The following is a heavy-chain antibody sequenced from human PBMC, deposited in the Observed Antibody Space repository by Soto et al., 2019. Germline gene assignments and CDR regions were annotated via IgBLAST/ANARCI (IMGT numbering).Heavy chain of an antibody. Sequence: AESLKISCKGSGYSFTIYWIGWVRQMPGKGLEWMGIIYPGDSDTRYSPSFQGQVTISADKSISTAYLQWSSLKASDTAMYYCXRYLLLWFGESAYGMDVWGQGTTVTVSS. CDR2: IYPGDSDT. V-gene: IGHV5-51*01. CDR3: XRYLLLWFGESAYGMDV. CDR1: GYSFTIYW. J-gene: IGHJ6*02. D-gene: IGHD3-10*01.